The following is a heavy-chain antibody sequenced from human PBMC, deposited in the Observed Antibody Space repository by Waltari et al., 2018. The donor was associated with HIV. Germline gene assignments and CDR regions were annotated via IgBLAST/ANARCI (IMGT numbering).Heavy chain of an antibody. CDR1: GFTFRSYR. Sequence: EVQLVESGGGLVQPGGSLRLSCAASGFTFRSYRMHWVRQAHGKGLVWVSCISSDGSTTNYADSVKGRLTISRDNAKNTLYLQMNSLRADDTAVYYCARENTMTYYDALDIWGQGTMVTVSS. D-gene: IGHD4-17*01. J-gene: IGHJ3*02. CDR3: ARENTMTYYDALDI. CDR2: ISSDGSTT. V-gene: IGHV3-74*01.